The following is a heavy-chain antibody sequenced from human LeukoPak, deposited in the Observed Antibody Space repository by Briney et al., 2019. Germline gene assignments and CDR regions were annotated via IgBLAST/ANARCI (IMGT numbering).Heavy chain of an antibody. CDR3: ARRRGSGWLLAPPPVDY. Sequence: GGSLRLSCAASGFTFSSHWMSWVRQAPGKGLEWVANIKKDGSEKYYVDAVKGRFTISRDNAKTSLYLQMNSLRAEDTAVYYCARRRGSGWLLAPPPVDYWGQGTLVTVSS. D-gene: IGHD6-19*01. CDR1: GFTFSSHW. J-gene: IGHJ4*02. CDR2: IKKDGSEK. V-gene: IGHV3-7*01.